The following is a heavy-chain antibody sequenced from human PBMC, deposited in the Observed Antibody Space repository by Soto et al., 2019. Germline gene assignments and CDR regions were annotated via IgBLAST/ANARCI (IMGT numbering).Heavy chain of an antibody. CDR1: GFTFSSYA. D-gene: IGHD4-4*01. CDR2: ISYDGSNK. CDR3: ARDAYTVSWDY. Sequence: QVQLVESGGGVVLPGRSLRLSCAASGFTFSSYAMHWVRQAPGKGLEWVAVISYDGSNKYYADSVKGRFTISRDNSKNTLYLQMNSLRAEDTAVYYCARDAYTVSWDYWGQGTLVTVSS. J-gene: IGHJ4*02. V-gene: IGHV3-30-3*01.